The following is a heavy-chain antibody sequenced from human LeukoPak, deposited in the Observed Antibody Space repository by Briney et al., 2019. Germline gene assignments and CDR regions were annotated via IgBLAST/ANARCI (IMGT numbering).Heavy chain of an antibody. Sequence: PGGSLRLSCAASGFTFSSYWMHWVRQAPGKGLVWVSRINGDGSSTSYADSVKGRFTISRDNAKNTLYLQMNSLRAEDTAVYYCARDFLPIDILCAFDIWGQGTMVTVSS. CDR2: INGDGSST. J-gene: IGHJ3*02. D-gene: IGHD3-9*01. CDR3: ARDFLPIDILCAFDI. V-gene: IGHV3-74*01. CDR1: GFTFSSYW.